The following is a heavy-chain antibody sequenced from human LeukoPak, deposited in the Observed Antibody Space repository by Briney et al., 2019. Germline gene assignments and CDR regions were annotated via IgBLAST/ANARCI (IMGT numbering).Heavy chain of an antibody. J-gene: IGHJ4*02. CDR2: ISSSSSYI. Sequence: PGGSLRLSCAASGFTFSSYSMNWVRQAPGKGLEWVSSISSSSSYIYYADSVKGRFTISRDNAKNSLYLQMNSLRAEDTAVYYCARLYCTNGVCYAYFDYWGQGTLVTVSS. D-gene: IGHD2-8*01. V-gene: IGHV3-21*01. CDR1: GFTFSSYS. CDR3: ARLYCTNGVCYAYFDY.